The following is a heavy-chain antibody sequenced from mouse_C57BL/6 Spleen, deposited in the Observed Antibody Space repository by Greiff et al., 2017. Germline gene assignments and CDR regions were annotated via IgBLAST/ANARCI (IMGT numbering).Heavy chain of an antibody. D-gene: IGHD2-4*01. Sequence: EVHLVESGGGLVKPGGSLKLSCAASGFTFSDYGMHWVRQAPERGLEWVAYISSGSSTIYYADTVKGRFTISRDNAKNTLFLQMTSLRSEDTAMYYCARDYDYDGGTWYFDVWGTGTTVTVSS. CDR3: ARDYDYDGGTWYFDV. V-gene: IGHV5-17*01. CDR1: GFTFSDYG. J-gene: IGHJ1*03. CDR2: ISSGSSTI.